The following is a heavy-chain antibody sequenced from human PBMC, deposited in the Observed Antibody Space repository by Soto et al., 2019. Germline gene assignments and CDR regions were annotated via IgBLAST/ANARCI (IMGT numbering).Heavy chain of an antibody. CDR2: ISSSGTTI. CDR1: GFTFSSYE. V-gene: IGHV3-48*03. Sequence: EVQLVESGGGLVQPGGSLRLSCAASGFTFSSYEMNWVRQAPGKGLEWVSYISSSGTTIYHADSVKGRFTVSRDNAKNSLYLQMNSLRAEDTAVYYCARVGAFVDYWGQGTLVTVSS. J-gene: IGHJ4*02. D-gene: IGHD3-16*01. CDR3: ARVGAFVDY.